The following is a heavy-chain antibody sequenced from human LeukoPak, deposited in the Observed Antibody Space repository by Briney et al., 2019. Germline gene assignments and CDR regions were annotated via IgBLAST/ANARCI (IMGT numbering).Heavy chain of an antibody. Sequence: DAVKPSCKASGYTFTSYGISWVRQAPGQGLEWMGWISAYNGNTNYAQKLQGRVTMTTDTSTSTAYMELRSLRSDDTAVYYCARGSKGSYYDSSGYYFDYWGQGTILTVSS. J-gene: IGHJ4*02. CDR2: ISAYNGNT. CDR3: ARGSKGSYYDSSGYYFDY. D-gene: IGHD3-22*01. CDR1: GYTFTSYG. V-gene: IGHV1-18*01.